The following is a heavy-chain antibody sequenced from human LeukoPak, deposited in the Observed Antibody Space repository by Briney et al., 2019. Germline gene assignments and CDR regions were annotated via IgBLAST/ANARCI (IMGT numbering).Heavy chain of an antibody. CDR3: ARGYRAHQTFYSYHYFDY. Sequence: KPSETLSLTCTVSGGSISSSSYYWGWIRQPPGKGLEWIGSTYYSGSTYYNQSLKSRVTISGDTSKNQFSLKLSSVTAADTAVYYCARGYRAHQTFYSYHYFDYWGQGTLVTVSS. J-gene: IGHJ4*02. CDR1: GGSISSSSYY. V-gene: IGHV4-39*01. D-gene: IGHD5-18*01. CDR2: TYYSGST.